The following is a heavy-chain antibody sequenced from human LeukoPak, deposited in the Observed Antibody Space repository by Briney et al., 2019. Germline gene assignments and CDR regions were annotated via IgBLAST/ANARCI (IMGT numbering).Heavy chain of an antibody. CDR3: ARLYDFWSGYYWSYFDY. Sequence: SETLSLTCTVSGGSISSSSYYWGWIRQPPGKGLEWIGSIYYSGSTNYNPSLKSRVTISVDTSKNQFSLKLSSVTAADTAVYYCARLYDFWSGYYWSYFDYWGQGTLVAVSS. CDR1: GGSISSSSYY. D-gene: IGHD3-3*01. J-gene: IGHJ4*02. CDR2: IYYSGST. V-gene: IGHV4-39*01.